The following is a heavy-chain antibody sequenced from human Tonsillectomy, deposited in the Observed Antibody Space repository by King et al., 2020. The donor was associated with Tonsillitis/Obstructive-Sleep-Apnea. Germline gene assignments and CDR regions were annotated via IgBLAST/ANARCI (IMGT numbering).Heavy chain of an antibody. D-gene: IGHD4-17*01. J-gene: IGHJ3*02. Sequence: QLQESVPGLVKPSETLSLTCTVSGGSISSYYWSWIRQPPGKGLELIGYIYYSGCTNYNPSHKSPVTISVDTPTNQFSLKLGSVTAADTAVYYCARAQDYGDADAFDIWGQGTMVTVSS. CDR3: ARAQDYGDADAFDI. V-gene: IGHV4-59*01. CDR1: GGSISSYY. CDR2: IYYSGCT.